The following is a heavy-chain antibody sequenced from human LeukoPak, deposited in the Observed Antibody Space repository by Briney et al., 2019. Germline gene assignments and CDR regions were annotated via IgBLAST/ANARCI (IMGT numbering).Heavy chain of an antibody. CDR1: GGSFSGYY. D-gene: IGHD1-26*01. V-gene: IGHV4-34*01. CDR3: ARDRGEGIVGTFDY. CDR2: INHSGST. J-gene: IGHJ4*02. Sequence: KTSETLSLTCAVYGGSFSGYYWSWIRQPPGKGLEWIGEINHSGSTNYNPSLKSRVTMSVDTSKNQFSLRLSSVTPADTAVYYCARDRGEGIVGTFDYWGQGTLVTVSS.